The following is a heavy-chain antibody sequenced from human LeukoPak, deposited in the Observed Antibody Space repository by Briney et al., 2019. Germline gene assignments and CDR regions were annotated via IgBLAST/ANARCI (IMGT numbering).Heavy chain of an antibody. V-gene: IGHV1-69-2*01. J-gene: IGHJ4*02. CDR3: ATYSSIASPTSFDY. CDR2: VDPEDGET. D-gene: IGHD6-13*01. Sequence: ASVKVSCKVSGYTFTDYYMHWVQQAPGKGLEWMGLVDPEDGETIYAEKFQGRVTITADTSTDTAYMELSSLRSEDTAVYYCATYSSIASPTSFDYWGQGTLVTVSS. CDR1: GYTFTDYY.